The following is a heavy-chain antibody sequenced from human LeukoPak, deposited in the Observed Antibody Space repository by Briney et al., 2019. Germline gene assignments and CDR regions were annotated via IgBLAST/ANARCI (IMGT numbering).Heavy chain of an antibody. CDR1: GFTFSSYW. CDR3: ARDDYGGNSWFFTQHDNFDY. J-gene: IGHJ4*02. Sequence: PGGSLRLSCAASGFTFSSYWMSWVRQAPGKGLEWVANIKQDGSEKYYVDSVKGRFTISRDNAKNSLYLQMNSLRAEDTAVYYCARDDYGGNSWFFTQHDNFDYWGQGTLVTVSS. V-gene: IGHV3-7*01. D-gene: IGHD4-23*01. CDR2: IKQDGSEK.